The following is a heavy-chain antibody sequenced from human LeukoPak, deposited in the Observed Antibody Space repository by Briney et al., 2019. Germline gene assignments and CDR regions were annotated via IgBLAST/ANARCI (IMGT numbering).Heavy chain of an antibody. D-gene: IGHD3-3*01. V-gene: IGHV3-7*01. CDR3: AREAEGLRFLEWYYYYMDV. Sequence: GGSLRLSCAASGFTFSSYWMSWVRQAPGKGLEWVANINQDGSEKYYVDSVKGRFTISRDNAKNSLYLQMNSLRAEDTAVYFCAREAEGLRFLEWYYYYMDVWGKGTTVTVSS. CDR2: INQDGSEK. J-gene: IGHJ6*03. CDR1: GFTFSSYW.